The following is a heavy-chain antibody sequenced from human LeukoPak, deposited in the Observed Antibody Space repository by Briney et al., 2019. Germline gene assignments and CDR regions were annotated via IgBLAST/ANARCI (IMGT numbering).Heavy chain of an antibody. CDR1: GFTFSSYA. CDR2: ISGSGGST. V-gene: IGHV3-23*01. Sequence: GGSLRLSCAASGFTFSSYAMSWVRQAPGKGLEWVSAISGSGGSTYYADSVKGRFTISRDNSKKTLYLQMNSLRAEDTAVYYCAKARQGPYYYYGMDVWGQGTTVTVSS. CDR3: AKARQGPYYYYGMDV. J-gene: IGHJ6*02.